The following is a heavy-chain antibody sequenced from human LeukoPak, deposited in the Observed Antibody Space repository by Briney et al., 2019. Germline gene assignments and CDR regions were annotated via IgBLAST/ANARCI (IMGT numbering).Heavy chain of an antibody. V-gene: IGHV3-21*01. CDR1: GFTFSSYS. CDR3: ARHGIVVVPAAIGYYYYGMDV. D-gene: IGHD2-2*01. J-gene: IGHJ6*02. Sequence: SGGSLRLSCAASGFTFSSYSMNCVRQAPGKGLEWVSSISSSSSYIYYADSVKRRFTISRDNAKNSLYLQMNSLRAEDTAVYYCARHGIVVVPAAIGYYYYGMDVWGQGTTVTVSS. CDR2: ISSSSSYI.